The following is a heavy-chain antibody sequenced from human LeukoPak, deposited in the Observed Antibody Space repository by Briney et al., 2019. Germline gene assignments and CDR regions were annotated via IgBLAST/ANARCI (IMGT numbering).Heavy chain of an antibody. V-gene: IGHV3-7*03. CDR1: GFIFSSHW. J-gene: IGHJ4*02. CDR3: ARDYGWSFAN. CDR2: IKYDGSEQ. D-gene: IGHD3-10*01. Sequence: GGSLRLSCTSSGFIFSSHWMNWVRQAPGKGPEWVANIKYDGSEQYYVDSVEGRFSISRDNTKNLLYLQMNSLRVEDTAVYYCARDYGWSFANWGQGTLVTVSS.